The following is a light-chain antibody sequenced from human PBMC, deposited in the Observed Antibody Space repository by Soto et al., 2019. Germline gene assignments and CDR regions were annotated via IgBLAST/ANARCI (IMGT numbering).Light chain of an antibody. CDR3: CSIAGSSPGV. CDR2: EGS. V-gene: IGLV2-23*01. J-gene: IGLJ3*02. Sequence: QSVLTQPASVSGSPGQSITISCTGTSSDVGSYNLVSWYQQHPGKAPKLMIYEGSKRPSGVSNRFSGSKSGNTASLTISGPQAEDGGDFYCCSIAGSSPGVFGGGTKLPGL. CDR1: SSDVGSYNL.